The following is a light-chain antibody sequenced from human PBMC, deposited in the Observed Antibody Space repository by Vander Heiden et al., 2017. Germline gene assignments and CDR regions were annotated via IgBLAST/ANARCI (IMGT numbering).Light chain of an antibody. Sequence: QTVVTQAPSFSVSPGGTVPLTCGLSSGSVSTSYYPSWYQQTPGQAPRTLIYSTNTRSSGVPDRFSGSIRGNKAALTITGAQADDESDYYCVLYMGSGIWVFGGGTKLTVL. J-gene: IGLJ3*02. CDR1: SGSVSTSYY. V-gene: IGLV8-61*01. CDR2: STN. CDR3: VLYMGSGIWV.